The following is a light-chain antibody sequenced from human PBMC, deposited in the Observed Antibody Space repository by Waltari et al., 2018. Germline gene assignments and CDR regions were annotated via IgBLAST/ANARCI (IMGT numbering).Light chain of an antibody. CDR2: YDS. V-gene: IGLV3-21*01. CDR1: NIGRKN. CDR3: QVWDSSGDQWV. J-gene: IGLJ2*01. Sequence: SSDLTQPSSVSVSPGQKARITCGGDNIGRKNVHWYQQKPPQAPLLVIYYDSERPSEIPERFSGSKSGDTATLTISGVEAGDEADYYCQVWDSSGDQWVFGGGTRLTVL.